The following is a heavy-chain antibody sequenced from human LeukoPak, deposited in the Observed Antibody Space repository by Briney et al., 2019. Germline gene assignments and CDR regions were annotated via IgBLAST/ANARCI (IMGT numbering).Heavy chain of an antibody. D-gene: IGHD6-6*01. CDR2: ISYDGSNK. Sequence: PGGSLRLSCAASGFSFSSYGMHWVRQAPGKGLEWVAVISYDGSNKYYADSVKGRFTISRDNSKNTLYLQMNSLRAEDTAVYYCAKSRVAARPLANFDYWGQGTLVTVSS. CDR3: AKSRVAARPLANFDY. J-gene: IGHJ4*02. V-gene: IGHV3-30*18. CDR1: GFSFSSYG.